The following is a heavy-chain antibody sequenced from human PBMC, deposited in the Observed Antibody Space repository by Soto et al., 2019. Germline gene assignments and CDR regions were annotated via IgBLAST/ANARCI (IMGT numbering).Heavy chain of an antibody. J-gene: IGHJ4*02. Sequence: QVQLVESGGGVVQPGRSLRLSCAASGFTFSSYGMHWVRQAPGTGLEWMAVIWYDGNSKDYGDSVRGRFTVSRDNSKNTLYLQMDSLRAEDTAVYYCARDSSSGEGFDFWGQGTLVTVSS. CDR3: ARDSSSGEGFDF. CDR1: GFTFSSYG. CDR2: IWYDGNSK. V-gene: IGHV3-33*01. D-gene: IGHD7-27*01.